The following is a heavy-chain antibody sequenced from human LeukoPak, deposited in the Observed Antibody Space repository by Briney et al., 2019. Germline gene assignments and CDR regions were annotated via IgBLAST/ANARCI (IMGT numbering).Heavy chain of an antibody. J-gene: IGHJ3*02. Sequence: PGGSLRLSCAASGFTFSSYAMHWVRQAPGKGLEWVAVISYDGSNKYYADSVKGRFTISRDNSKNTLYLQMNSLRAEDTAVYYCARARSGYDDDYAFDIWGQGTMVTVSS. D-gene: IGHD5-12*01. CDR2: ISYDGSNK. V-gene: IGHV3-30-3*01. CDR1: GFTFSSYA. CDR3: ARARSGYDDDYAFDI.